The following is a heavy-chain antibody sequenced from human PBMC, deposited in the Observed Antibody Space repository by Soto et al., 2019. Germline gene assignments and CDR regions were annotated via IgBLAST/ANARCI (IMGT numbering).Heavy chain of an antibody. V-gene: IGHV3-9*01. CDR1: GFTFDDYA. Sequence: SLKISCAASGFTFDDYAMHWVRQAPGKGLEWVSGISWNSGSIGYADSVKGRFTISRDNAKNSLYLQMNSLRAEDTALYYCAKDGSGSYYGLYHFDYWGQGTLVTVSS. D-gene: IGHD3-10*01. CDR3: AKDGSGSYYGLYHFDY. CDR2: ISWNSGSI. J-gene: IGHJ4*02.